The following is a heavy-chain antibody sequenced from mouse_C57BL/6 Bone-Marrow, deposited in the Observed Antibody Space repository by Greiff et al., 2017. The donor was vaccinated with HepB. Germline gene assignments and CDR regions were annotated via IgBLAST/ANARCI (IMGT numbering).Heavy chain of an antibody. V-gene: IGHV1-64*01. CDR1: GYTFTSYW. J-gene: IGHJ1*03. Sequence: QVHVKQSGAELVRPGTSVKMSCKASGYTFTSYWMHWVKQRPGQGLEWIGMIHPNSGSTNYNEKFKSKATLTVDKSSSTAYMQLSSLTSEDSAVYYCARDDGSKGNWYFDVWGTGTTVTVSS. CDR3: ARDDGSKGNWYFDV. D-gene: IGHD1-1*01. CDR2: IHPNSGST.